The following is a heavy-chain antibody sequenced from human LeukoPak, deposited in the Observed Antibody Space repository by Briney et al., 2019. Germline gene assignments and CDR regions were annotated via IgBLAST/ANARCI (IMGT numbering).Heavy chain of an antibody. J-gene: IGHJ4*02. D-gene: IGHD3-22*01. Sequence: PGGSLRLSCSASGFTFSTYWMSWVRQAPGKGLEWVANINQDGSTIFYAESVKGRFTFSRDNAKNSLYLQMSSLRAEDTAVYYSARDHDSGFSLAYWGQGTLVTVSS. CDR1: GFTFSTYW. V-gene: IGHV3-7*01. CDR3: ARDHDSGFSLAY. CDR2: INQDGSTI.